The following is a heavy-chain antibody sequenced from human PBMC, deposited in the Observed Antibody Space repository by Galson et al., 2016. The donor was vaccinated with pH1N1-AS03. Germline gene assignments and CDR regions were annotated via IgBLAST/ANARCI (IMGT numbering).Heavy chain of an antibody. J-gene: IGHJ3*02. CDR2: ISFSGGST. Sequence: SLRLSCAASEFSLPNYGMYWVRQAPGKGLEWVSSISFSGGSTYYADSVKGRVTISRDTSKNTVYLQMRSLRGDDTAIYYGAKDHWRAAVAGSGALDMWGHGTMVTVSS. CDR3: AKDHWRAAVAGSGALDM. V-gene: IGHV3-23*01. D-gene: IGHD6-19*01. CDR1: EFSLPNYG.